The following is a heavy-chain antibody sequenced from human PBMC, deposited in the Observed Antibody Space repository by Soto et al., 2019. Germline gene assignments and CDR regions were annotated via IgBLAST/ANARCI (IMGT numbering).Heavy chain of an antibody. Sequence: GASVKVSCTSSGYPFTHYGITWIRQAPGQGLEWMGWISPFNGNTNYADSVKGRFTISRDNAKNSLYLQMNSLRAEDTAVYYCARQWELQNYGMDVWGQGTTVTVSS. V-gene: IGHV1-18*01. CDR2: ISPFNGNT. D-gene: IGHD1-26*01. J-gene: IGHJ6*02. CDR3: ARQWELQNYGMDV. CDR1: GYPFTHYG.